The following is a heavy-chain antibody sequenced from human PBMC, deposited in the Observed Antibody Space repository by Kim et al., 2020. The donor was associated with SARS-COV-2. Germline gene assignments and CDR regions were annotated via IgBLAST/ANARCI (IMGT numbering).Heavy chain of an antibody. D-gene: IGHD6-19*01. V-gene: IGHV3-66*01. J-gene: IGHJ4*02. Sequence: GSLRLSCAASGFSVSSKYMNWVRQAPGKGLEWVSIIYSGGSTYYADSVKGRFTISRDNSKNTLYLQMNSLRVEDTAVYYCARGRSGWDADYWGQGILVT. CDR2: IYSGGST. CDR3: ARGRSGWDADY. CDR1: GFSVSSKY.